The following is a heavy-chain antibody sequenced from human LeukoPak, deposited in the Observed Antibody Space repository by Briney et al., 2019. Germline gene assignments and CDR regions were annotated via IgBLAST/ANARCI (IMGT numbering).Heavy chain of an antibody. CDR3: ARDPTDSSSWIESDY. J-gene: IGHJ4*02. V-gene: IGHV1-2*02. CDR1: GYTFTGYY. CDR2: INPNSGGT. D-gene: IGHD6-13*01. Sequence: ASVKVSCKASGYTFTGYYMYWVRQAPGQGLEWMGWINPNSGGTNYAQKFQGRVTMSRDTSISTAYMELSRLRSDDTAVYYCARDPTDSSSWIESDYWGQGTLVTVSS.